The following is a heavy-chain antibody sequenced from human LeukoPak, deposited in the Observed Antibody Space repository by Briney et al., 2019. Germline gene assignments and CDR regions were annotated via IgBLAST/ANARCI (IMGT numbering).Heavy chain of an antibody. CDR2: ISSSGSTI. Sequence: PGGSLKLSCAASGFTFSSHEMNWVRQAPGKGLEWVSYISSSGSTIYYADSVKGRFTISRDNAKNSLYLQMNSLRAEDTAVYYCARDYYDSSGYYYFDYWGQGTLVTVSS. CDR3: ARDYYDSSGYYYFDY. CDR1: GFTFSSHE. D-gene: IGHD3-22*01. J-gene: IGHJ4*02. V-gene: IGHV3-48*03.